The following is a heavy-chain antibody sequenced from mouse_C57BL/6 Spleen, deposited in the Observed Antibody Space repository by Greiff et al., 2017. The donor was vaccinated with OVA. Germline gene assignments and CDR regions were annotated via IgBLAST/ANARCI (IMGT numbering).Heavy chain of an antibody. Sequence: QVQLQQSGPELVKPGASVKISCKASGYAFSSSWMNWVKQRPGKGLEWIGRIYPGDGDTNYNGKFKGKATLTADKSSSTAYMQLSSLTSEDSAVYFCARSVPFAYWGQGTLVTVSA. J-gene: IGHJ3*01. CDR3: ARSVPFAY. CDR2: IYPGDGDT. V-gene: IGHV1-82*01. CDR1: GYAFSSSW.